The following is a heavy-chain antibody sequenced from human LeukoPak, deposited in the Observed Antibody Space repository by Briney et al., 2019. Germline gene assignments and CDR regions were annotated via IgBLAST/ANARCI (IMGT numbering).Heavy chain of an antibody. V-gene: IGHV3-66*01. CDR2: TYSNGRT. Sequence: GGSLRLSCAASGFTFSSYSMNWVRQAPGKGLEWVSVTYSNGRTYYADSVKGRFTISRDISKNTLYLQMNSLRAEDTAVYYCAELGITMIGGVWGKGTTVTISS. J-gene: IGHJ6*04. D-gene: IGHD3-10*02. CDR1: GFTFSSYS. CDR3: AELGITMIGGV.